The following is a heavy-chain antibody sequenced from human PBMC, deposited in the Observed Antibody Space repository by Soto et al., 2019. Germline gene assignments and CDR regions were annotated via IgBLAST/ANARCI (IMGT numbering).Heavy chain of an antibody. V-gene: IGHV3-30*03. CDR1: GFPFSSYG. Sequence: GGSLRLSCAASGFPFSSYGMHWVRQAPGKGLEWVAVISYDGSNKYYADSVKGRFTISRDNSKNTLYLQMNSLRAEDTAVYYCAREGYSYGDAFDIWGQGTMVTVSS. CDR3: AREGYSYGDAFDI. D-gene: IGHD5-18*01. J-gene: IGHJ3*02. CDR2: ISYDGSNK.